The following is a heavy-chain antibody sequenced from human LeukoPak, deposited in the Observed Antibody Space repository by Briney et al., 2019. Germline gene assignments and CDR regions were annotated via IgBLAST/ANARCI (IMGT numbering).Heavy chain of an antibody. V-gene: IGHV1-69*06. CDR1: GGSFSSYV. Sequence: GASVKVSCKASGGSFSSYVFAWVRQAPGQGLEWMGGIIPIFGTANYAQKFQGRVTITADKSTSTAYMELSSLRSEDTAVYYCARVLGLWSGYYTNWFDPWGQGTLVTVSS. J-gene: IGHJ5*02. CDR2: IIPIFGTA. CDR3: ARVLGLWSGYYTNWFDP. D-gene: IGHD3-3*01.